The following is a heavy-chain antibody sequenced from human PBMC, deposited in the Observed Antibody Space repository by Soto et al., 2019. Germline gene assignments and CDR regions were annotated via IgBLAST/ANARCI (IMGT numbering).Heavy chain of an antibody. CDR2: ISYDGSNK. V-gene: IGHV3-30*18. CDR3: AKGIGYCGGDCYSTIDY. Sequence: GGSLRLSCAASGFTFSSYGMHWVRQAPGKGLEWVAVISYDGSNKYYADSVKGRFTISRDNSKNTLYLQMNSLRAEDTAVYYCAKGIGYCGGDCYSTIDYWGQGTLVTVSS. CDR1: GFTFSSYG. J-gene: IGHJ4*02. D-gene: IGHD2-21*01.